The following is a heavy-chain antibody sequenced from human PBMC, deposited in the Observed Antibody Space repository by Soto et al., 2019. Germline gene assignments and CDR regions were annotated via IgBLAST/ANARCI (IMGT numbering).Heavy chain of an antibody. D-gene: IGHD4-4*01. V-gene: IGHV1-46*01. J-gene: IGHJ6*02. CDR3: AVGGNYLSMDV. Sequence: QVQLVQSGAEVKKPGASVQVSCKASGYTFTSYYMHWVRLAPGQGLEWMGIINPDGGGTSYAQKFQGRVIMTRDTSTSTVFMDMSSLRSEDTAVYYCAVGGNYLSMDVWGQGTTVTVSS. CDR1: GYTFTSYY. CDR2: INPDGGGT.